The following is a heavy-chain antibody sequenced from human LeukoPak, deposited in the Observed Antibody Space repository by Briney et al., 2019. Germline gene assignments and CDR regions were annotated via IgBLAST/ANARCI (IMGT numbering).Heavy chain of an antibody. V-gene: IGHV3-30*02. J-gene: IGHJ4*02. CDR3: AKDLTKYFDY. Sequence: QPGGSLRLSCAASGFTFSGYGMHWVRQAPGKGLEWVALIRYDGSNKFYADSVKGRFTISRDNSKNTLYLQMNSLRAEDTAVYYCAKDLTKYFDYWGQGTLVTVSS. CDR1: GFTFSGYG. D-gene: IGHD1-1*01. CDR2: IRYDGSNK.